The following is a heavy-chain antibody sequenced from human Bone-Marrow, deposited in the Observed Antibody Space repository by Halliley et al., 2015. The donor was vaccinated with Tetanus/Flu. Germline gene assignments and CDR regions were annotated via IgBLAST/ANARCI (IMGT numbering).Heavy chain of an antibody. V-gene: IGHV3-53*01. CDR2: IYSGGRT. J-gene: IGHJ4*02. Sequence: EGLEWVSLIYSGGRTYYADSVKGRFTISRDSSKNTLYLQMNSLRADDTAVYYCVRNVGESGYWGQGTQVTVSS. CDR3: VRNVGESGY.